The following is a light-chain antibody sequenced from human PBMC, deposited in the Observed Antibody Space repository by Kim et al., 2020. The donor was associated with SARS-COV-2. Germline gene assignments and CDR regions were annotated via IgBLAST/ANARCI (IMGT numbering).Light chain of an antibody. J-gene: IGLJ2*01. Sequence: GKTVSISCTRSGGSIGDKYVQWYQQRPGGGPTIVICEVDQRPSGVSDRFAGAIDNSSNSASLTISGLKTEDEADYYCQSYNRTNVVFGGGTQLTVL. V-gene: IGLV6-57*03. CDR3: QSYNRTNVV. CDR2: EVD. CDR1: GGSIGDKY.